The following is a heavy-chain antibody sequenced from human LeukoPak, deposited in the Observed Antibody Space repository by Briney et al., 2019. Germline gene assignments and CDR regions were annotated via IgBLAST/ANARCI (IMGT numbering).Heavy chain of an antibody. D-gene: IGHD3-9*01. Sequence: PGGSLRLSCAASGFTFSRYSMNWVRHAPGEGLEWGSYISSSSSTIYYADSVKGRFTIARDNAKNSLYLQMNSLRAEDTAVYYCARIYLTGYFSNFDYWGQGTLVTVSS. CDR1: GFTFSRYS. J-gene: IGHJ4*02. V-gene: IGHV3-48*01. CDR2: ISSSSSTI. CDR3: ARIYLTGYFSNFDY.